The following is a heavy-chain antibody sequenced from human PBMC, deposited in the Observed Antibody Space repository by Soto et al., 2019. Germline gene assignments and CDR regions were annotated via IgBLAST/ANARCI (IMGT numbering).Heavy chain of an antibody. Sequence: EVQLVESGGGLVQPGGSLRLSCAASGFTFSSHSMNWVRQAPGRGLEWVSYISSSSSTIYYADSVKGRFTISRDNAKNSLYLQMNSLRDEDTAVYYCARENWEYSSGSIGAFDVWGQGTMVTVSS. CDR2: ISSSSSTI. CDR3: ARENWEYSSGSIGAFDV. V-gene: IGHV3-48*02. J-gene: IGHJ3*01. D-gene: IGHD6-19*01. CDR1: GFTFSSHS.